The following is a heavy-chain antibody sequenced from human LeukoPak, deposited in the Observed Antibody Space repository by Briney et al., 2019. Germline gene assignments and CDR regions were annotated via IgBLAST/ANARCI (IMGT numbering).Heavy chain of an antibody. D-gene: IGHD1-26*01. CDR2: FDPEDGET. CDR3: ATDRELSSAFDI. J-gene: IGHJ3*02. Sequence: GASVKVSCKVSGYTLTELSMHWVRQAPGKGLEWMGGFDPEDGETIYAQKFQGRVTMTEDTSTDTACMELSSLRSEDTAVYYCATDRELSSAFDIWGQGTMVTVSS. V-gene: IGHV1-24*01. CDR1: GYTLTELS.